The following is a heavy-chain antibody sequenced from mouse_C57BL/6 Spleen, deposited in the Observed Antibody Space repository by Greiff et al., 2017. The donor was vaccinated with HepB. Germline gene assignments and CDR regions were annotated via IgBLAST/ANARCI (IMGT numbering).Heavy chain of an antibody. Sequence: EVQLQQSGPELVKPGDSVKISCKASGYSFTGYFMNWVMQSHGKSLEWIGRINPYNGDTFYNQKFKGKATLTVDKSSSTAHMELRSLTSEDSAVYYCARGGIYDGDYAMDYWGQGTSVTVSS. V-gene: IGHV1-20*01. CDR1: GYSFTGYF. CDR2: INPYNGDT. D-gene: IGHD2-12*01. J-gene: IGHJ4*01. CDR3: ARGGIYDGDYAMDY.